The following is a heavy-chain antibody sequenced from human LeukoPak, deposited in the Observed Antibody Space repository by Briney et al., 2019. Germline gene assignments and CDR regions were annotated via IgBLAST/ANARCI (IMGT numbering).Heavy chain of an antibody. CDR2: IYTSGSS. CDR1: GASIRSYY. J-gene: IGHJ4*02. CDR3: ARAFGGDTDY. V-gene: IGHV4-4*07. Sequence: KPSETLSLTCTVSGASIRSYYWTWIRQPAGKGLEWLGRIYTSGSSKYNPSLKSRVTTSLDTSKNQFSLKLFSVTAADTAVYYCARAFGGDTDYWGQGTLVTVSS. D-gene: IGHD3-10*01.